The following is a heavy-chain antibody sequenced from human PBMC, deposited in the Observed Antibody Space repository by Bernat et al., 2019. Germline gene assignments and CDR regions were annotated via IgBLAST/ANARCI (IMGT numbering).Heavy chain of an antibody. D-gene: IGHD6-19*01. V-gene: IGHV3-30-3*01. CDR3: ARDRGSKWLDLSSY. J-gene: IGHJ4*02. CDR2: ISYDGSNK. Sequence: QVKLVESGGGVVQPGRSLRLSCAASGFTFSSYAMHWVRQAPGKGLEWVAVISYDGSNKYYADSVKGRFTISRDNSKNTLYLQMNSLRAEDTAVYYCARDRGSKWLDLSSYWGQGTLVTVSS. CDR1: GFTFSSYA.